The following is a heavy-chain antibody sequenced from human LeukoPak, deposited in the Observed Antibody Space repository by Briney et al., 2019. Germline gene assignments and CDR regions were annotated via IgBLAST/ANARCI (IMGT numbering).Heavy chain of an antibody. CDR1: GYTFTGYY. CDR3: AGLWFGELLYDDNWFDP. CDR2: INPNSGGT. Sequence: ASVKVSCKASGYTFTGYYMHWVRQAPGQGLEWMGWINPNSGGTNYAQKLQGRVTMTRDTSISTAYMELSRLRSDDTAVYYCAGLWFGELLYDDNWFDPWGQGTLVTVSS. J-gene: IGHJ5*02. D-gene: IGHD3-10*01. V-gene: IGHV1-2*02.